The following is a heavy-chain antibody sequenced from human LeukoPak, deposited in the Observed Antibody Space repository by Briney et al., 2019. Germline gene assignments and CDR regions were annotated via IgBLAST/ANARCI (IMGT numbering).Heavy chain of an antibody. J-gene: IGHJ6*03. CDR2: MNPNSGNT. D-gene: IGHD3-3*01. Sequence: ASVKVSCKASGYTFTSYDINWVRQATGQGLEWMGWMNPNSGNTGYAQKFQGRVTMTRNTSISTAYMELSSLRSEDTAVYYCARGDYDFWRRYYYYMDVWGKGTTVTVSS. V-gene: IGHV1-8*01. CDR1: GYTFTSYD. CDR3: ARGDYDFWRRYYYYMDV.